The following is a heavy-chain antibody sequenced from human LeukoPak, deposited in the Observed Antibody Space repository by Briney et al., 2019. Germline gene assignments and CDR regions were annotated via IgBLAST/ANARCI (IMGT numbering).Heavy chain of an antibody. CDR3: AHLYYYDSSGYYTVAFDI. V-gene: IGHV2-5*02. J-gene: IGHJ3*02. CDR2: IYWDDDK. Sequence: SGPTLVKPTQTLTLTCTFSGFSLSTRGVGVGWIRQPPGKALEWLALIYWDDDKRYSPSLKSRLTITKDTSKNHVVLTMTNMDPVDTATYYCAHLYYYDSSGYYTVAFDIWGQGTMVTVSS. CDR1: GFSLSTRGVG. D-gene: IGHD3-22*01.